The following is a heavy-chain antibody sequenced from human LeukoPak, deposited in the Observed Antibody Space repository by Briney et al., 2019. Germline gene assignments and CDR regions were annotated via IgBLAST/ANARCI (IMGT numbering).Heavy chain of an antibody. V-gene: IGHV4-30-4*01. CDR1: GGSISSGDYY. D-gene: IGHD4-23*01. Sequence: SETLSLTCTVSGGSISSGDYYWSWIRQPPGKGLEWIGYIYYSGNTYYNPSLKSRVTISVDTSKNQFSLKLSSVTAADTAVYYCARSGTTVVTFDYWGQGTLVTVSS. CDR2: IYYSGNT. J-gene: IGHJ4*02. CDR3: ARSGTTVVTFDY.